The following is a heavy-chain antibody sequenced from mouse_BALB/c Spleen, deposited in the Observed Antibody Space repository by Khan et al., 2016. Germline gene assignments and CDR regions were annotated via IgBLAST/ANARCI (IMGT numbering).Heavy chain of an antibody. D-gene: IGHD1-1*01. Sequence: QVQLKESGPGLVAPSQSLSITCTVSGFSLTGDGVNWVRQPPGKGLEWLGKIWGDGRTDYNSGLKSRVSISTDNSKSQVFLKMNRLPTDDTANYYCSSDYYWFAYWGQGTLVIVSA. J-gene: IGHJ3*01. CDR1: GFSLTGDG. CDR3: SSDYYWFAY. CDR2: IWGDGRT. V-gene: IGHV2-6-7*01.